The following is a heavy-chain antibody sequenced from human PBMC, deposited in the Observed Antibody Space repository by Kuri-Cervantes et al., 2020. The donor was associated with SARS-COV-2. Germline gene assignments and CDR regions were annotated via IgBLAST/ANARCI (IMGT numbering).Heavy chain of an antibody. CDR3: ARERKPLDAFDI. J-gene: IGHJ3*02. V-gene: IGHV4-30-4*08. Sequence: LRLSCAVYGGSFSGYYWSWIRQPPGKGLEWIGYIYYSGSTYYNPSLKSRVTISVDTSKNQFSLKLSSVTAADTAVYYCARERKPLDAFDIWGQGTMVTVSS. CDR1: GGSFSGYY. CDR2: IYYSGST.